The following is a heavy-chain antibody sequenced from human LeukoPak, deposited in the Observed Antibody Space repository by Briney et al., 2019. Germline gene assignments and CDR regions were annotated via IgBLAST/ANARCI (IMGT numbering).Heavy chain of an antibody. Sequence: AASVKVSCKASGGTFSSYAISWVRQAPGQGLEWMGGIIPIFGTANYAQKFQGRVTITTDESTSTAYMVLSSLRSEDTAVYYCARDPMIGRSPLNWFDPWGQGTLVTVSS. J-gene: IGHJ5*02. V-gene: IGHV1-69*05. CDR2: IIPIFGTA. D-gene: IGHD3-22*01. CDR3: ARDPMIGRSPLNWFDP. CDR1: GGTFSSYA.